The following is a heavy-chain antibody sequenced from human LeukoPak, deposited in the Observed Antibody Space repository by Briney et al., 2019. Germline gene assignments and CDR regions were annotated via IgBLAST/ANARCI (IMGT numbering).Heavy chain of an antibody. CDR2: ITSSSRYI. CDR1: GFTFSSYS. Sequence: KPGGSLRLFCAASGFTFSSYSMNCARQARGKALEGVSSITSSSRYIHYTDSVKGRFTTSRENAKNSLYLKMNSLRAEDTAVYYCARGRIVVVVAGLHDYWGQGTLVTVS. CDR3: ARGRIVVVVAGLHDY. J-gene: IGHJ4*02. V-gene: IGHV3-21*01. D-gene: IGHD2-15*01.